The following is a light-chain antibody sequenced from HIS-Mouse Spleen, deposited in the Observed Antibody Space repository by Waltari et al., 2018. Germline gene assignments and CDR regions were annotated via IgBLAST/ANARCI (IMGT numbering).Light chain of an antibody. V-gene: IGLV1-47*01. CDR1: RSNIGSNY. J-gene: IGLJ3*02. Sequence: QSVLTQPPSASGTPGQRVTISCSGSRSNIGSNYVYWYPQLPGPAPKLLIYRNNQRPSGVPDRFSGSKSGTSASLAISGLRSEDEADYYCAAWDDSLSGWVFGGGTKLTVL. CDR2: RNN. CDR3: AAWDDSLSGWV.